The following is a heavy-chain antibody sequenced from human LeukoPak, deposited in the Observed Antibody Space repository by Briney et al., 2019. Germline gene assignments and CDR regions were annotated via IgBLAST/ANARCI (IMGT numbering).Heavy chain of an antibody. CDR2: ISAYNGNT. CDR1: GYTFTSYG. Sequence: ASVKVSCKASGYTFTSYGISWVRQAPGQGLEWMGWISAYNGNTNYAQKLQGRVTMTTDTSTSTAYMELRSLRSDDTAVYYCARDRGSSWYPNWFDPWGQGTLVTVSS. CDR3: ARDRGSSWYPNWFDP. V-gene: IGHV1-18*01. D-gene: IGHD6-13*01. J-gene: IGHJ5*02.